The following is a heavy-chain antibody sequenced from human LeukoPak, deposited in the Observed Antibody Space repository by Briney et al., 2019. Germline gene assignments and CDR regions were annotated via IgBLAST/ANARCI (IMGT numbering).Heavy chain of an antibody. CDR3: AEARYNWNDVGGYYYMDV. D-gene: IGHD1-1*01. CDR1: GGTFSSYA. Sequence: SVKVSCKASGGTFSSYAISWVRQAPGQGLEWMGGIIPIFGTANYAQKFQGRVTITEEKSTSTAHMELSSLRSEDTAVYSCAEARYNWNDVGGYYYMDVWGKGTTVTVSS. V-gene: IGHV1-69*06. J-gene: IGHJ6*03. CDR2: IIPIFGTA.